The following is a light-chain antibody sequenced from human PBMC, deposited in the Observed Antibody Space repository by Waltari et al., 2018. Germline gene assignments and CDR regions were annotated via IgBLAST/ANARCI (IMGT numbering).Light chain of an antibody. CDR1: QSVFYSSNNKNY. CDR3: QQYSSTPLT. Sequence: DIVMTQSPDSLAVSLGEGATITCKSSQSVFYSSNNKNYLAWYQQKPGQSPKLLIYWASTRESGVPDRFSGSGSGTDFTLTISSLQAEDVAVYYCQQYSSTPLTFGQGTRLEIK. J-gene: IGKJ5*01. CDR2: WAS. V-gene: IGKV4-1*01.